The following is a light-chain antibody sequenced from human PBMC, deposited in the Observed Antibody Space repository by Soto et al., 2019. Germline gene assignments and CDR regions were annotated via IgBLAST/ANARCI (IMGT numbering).Light chain of an antibody. V-gene: IGKV1-5*01. CDR3: QPYNSYSGT. CDR1: QSISSW. CDR2: DAS. Sequence: DIQMTQSPSTLSASVGDRVTITCRASQSISSWLAWYQQKPGKAPKLLIYDASSLESGVPSRFSGSGSETAFTLTISSLQPDDFATYYCQPYNSYSGTFGQGTKLEIK. J-gene: IGKJ2*01.